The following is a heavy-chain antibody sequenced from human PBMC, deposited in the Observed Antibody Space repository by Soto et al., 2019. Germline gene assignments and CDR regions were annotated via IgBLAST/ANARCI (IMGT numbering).Heavy chain of an antibody. CDR3: ARGRSGYYTYYYYYGMDV. CDR2: IWYDGSNK. CDR1: GFTFSSYG. Sequence: GGSLRLSCAASGFTFSSYGMHWVRQAPGKGLEWVAVIWYDGSNKYYADSVKGRFTISRDNSKNTLYLQMNSLRAEDTAVYYCARGRSGYYTYYYYYGMDVRGQGTTVTVSS. V-gene: IGHV3-33*01. D-gene: IGHD3-3*01. J-gene: IGHJ6*02.